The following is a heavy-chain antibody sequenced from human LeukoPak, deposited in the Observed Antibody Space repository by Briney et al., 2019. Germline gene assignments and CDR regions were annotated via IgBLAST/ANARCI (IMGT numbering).Heavy chain of an antibody. V-gene: IGHV1-69*04. D-gene: IGHD3-10*01. J-gene: IGHJ4*02. CDR2: IIPILGIA. Sequence: AASVTVSCKASGGTFSSYAISWVRQAPGQGLEWMGRIIPILGIANYAQKFQGRVTITADKSTSTAYMELSSLRSEDTAVYYCARDPPPLLWFGELLDYWGQGTLVTVSS. CDR3: ARDPPPLLWFGELLDY. CDR1: GGTFSSYA.